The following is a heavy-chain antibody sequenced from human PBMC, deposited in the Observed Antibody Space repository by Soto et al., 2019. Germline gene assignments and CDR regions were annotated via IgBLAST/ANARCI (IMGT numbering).Heavy chain of an antibody. Sequence: ASVKVSCKVYGHTLAELSINWVRQAPGKGLEWMGGFDPGKGQKFYAQKFQGRVIMTGDTSTETAYMELSSLRSEDTDVYYCATDGNNGNNWFDPWGQGTQVTVSS. CDR3: ATDGNNGNNWFDP. CDR2: FDPGKGQK. V-gene: IGHV1-24*01. D-gene: IGHD1-20*01. CDR1: GHTLAELS. J-gene: IGHJ5*02.